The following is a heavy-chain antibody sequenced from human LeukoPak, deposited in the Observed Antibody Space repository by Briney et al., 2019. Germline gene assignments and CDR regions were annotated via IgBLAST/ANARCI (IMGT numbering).Heavy chain of an antibody. V-gene: IGHV1-18*01. CDR3: ARDQGMFSLGSGNYLLAEYFQY. D-gene: IGHD3-10*01. CDR2: ISTYNGNT. J-gene: IGHJ1*01. Sequence: ASVKVSCKASGGTFSSYAISWVRQAPGQGLEWMGWISTYNGNTNYGLKFQGRVTMTTDTSTGTAYMELRSLRSDDTAVYFCARDQGMFSLGSGNYLLAEYFQYCGQGTLVTVSS. CDR1: GGTFSSYA.